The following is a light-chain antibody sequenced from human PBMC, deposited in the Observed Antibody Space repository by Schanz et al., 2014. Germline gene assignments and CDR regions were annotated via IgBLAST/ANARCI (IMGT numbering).Light chain of an antibody. J-gene: IGLJ3*02. V-gene: IGLV1-44*01. CDR2: TNN. CDR3: QSFDSGLRGVV. CDR1: ISNIGSNT. Sequence: QSVLTQPPSASGTPGQTVTISCSGDISNIGSNTVNWYQQLPGTAPKLLIYTNNQRPSGVPDRFSGSKSGTSASLAISGLQSDDEADYYCQSFDSGLRGVVIGGGTKLTVL.